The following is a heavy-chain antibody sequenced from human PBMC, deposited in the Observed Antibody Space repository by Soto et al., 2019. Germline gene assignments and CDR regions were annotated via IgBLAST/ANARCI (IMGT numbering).Heavy chain of an antibody. Sequence: ASVKVSCKASGYTFSSYAIHWVRQAPGQRLEWMGWINAGYGNTNFAQKLQGRVTLTTDTSTSTAYMELRSLRSDDTALYYCARDCSTVSCPVDYWGQGTLVTVSS. V-gene: IGHV1-3*01. CDR3: ARDCSTVSCPVDY. CDR1: GYTFSSYA. D-gene: IGHD2-2*01. J-gene: IGHJ4*02. CDR2: INAGYGNT.